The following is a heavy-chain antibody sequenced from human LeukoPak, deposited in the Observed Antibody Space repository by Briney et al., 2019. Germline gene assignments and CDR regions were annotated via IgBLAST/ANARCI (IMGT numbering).Heavy chain of an antibody. CDR3: AGTYYYDSSGYYYPGGY. CDR1: GGSFSGYY. V-gene: IGHV4-34*01. D-gene: IGHD3-22*01. CDR2: INHRGTT. J-gene: IGHJ4*02. Sequence: SETLSLTCAVYGGSFSGYYWSWLRQPPGKGLEWIGEINHRGTTKYNPSLNSRVTISVDTSKNQFSLKLSSVTAADTAVYYCAGTYYYDSSGYYYPGGYWGQGTLVTVSS.